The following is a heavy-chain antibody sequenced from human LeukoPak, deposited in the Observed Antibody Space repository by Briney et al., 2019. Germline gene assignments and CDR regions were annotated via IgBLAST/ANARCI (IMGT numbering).Heavy chain of an antibody. CDR2: IHYDGSNN. J-gene: IGHJ4*02. D-gene: IGHD6-25*01. V-gene: IGHV3-30*02. Sequence: GGSLRLSCAASGFTFSSYAMHWVRQAPGKGLEWVAFIHYDGSNNYYADSVKGRFTISRDNSKNTLYLHMNTLRADDTAVYYCAKDHGSSDLYYFDLWGQGTLVTVSS. CDR3: AKDHGSSDLYYFDL. CDR1: GFTFSSYA.